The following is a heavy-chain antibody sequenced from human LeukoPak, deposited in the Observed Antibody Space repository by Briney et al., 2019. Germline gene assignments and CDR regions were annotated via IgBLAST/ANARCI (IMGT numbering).Heavy chain of an antibody. D-gene: IGHD2-2*01. V-gene: IGHV3-9*03. J-gene: IGHJ3*02. CDR1: GFTFDDYA. Sequence: PGGSLRLSCAASGFTFDDYAMHWVRQAPGKGLEWVSGISWNSGSIGYADSVKGRFTISRDNAKNSLYLQMNSLRADDMALYYCAKASSNDAFDIWGQGTMVTVSS. CDR2: ISWNSGSI. CDR3: AKASSNDAFDI.